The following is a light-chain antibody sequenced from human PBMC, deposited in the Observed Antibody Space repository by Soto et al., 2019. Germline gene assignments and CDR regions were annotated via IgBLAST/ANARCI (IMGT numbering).Light chain of an antibody. CDR1: QDISNY. J-gene: IGKJ4*01. Sequence: DIQMTQSPSSLSASVGDRVTITCQASQDISNYLNWYQQKPGKAPKLLIYDASNLGTGVPSRFSGSGSGTDFTFTISSLQPEDIATYYCQQYDNLPALTFGGGTKEEIK. V-gene: IGKV1-33*01. CDR2: DAS. CDR3: QQYDNLPALT.